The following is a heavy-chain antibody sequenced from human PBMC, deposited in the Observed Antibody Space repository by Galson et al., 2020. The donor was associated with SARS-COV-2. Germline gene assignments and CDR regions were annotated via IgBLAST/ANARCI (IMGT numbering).Heavy chain of an antibody. D-gene: IGHD4-17*01. CDR1: GFTFSRNA. Sequence: GESLKISCAASGFTFSRNAMHWVRQAPGKGLEWVAVISYDGSKTYYADSVKGRFTISRDNFKDTLSLQMDSLRPDDTAVYYCATAYGDYRGALDYWGPGTLVTVSS. CDR2: ISYDGSKT. J-gene: IGHJ4*02. CDR3: ATAYGDYRGALDY. V-gene: IGHV3-30*04.